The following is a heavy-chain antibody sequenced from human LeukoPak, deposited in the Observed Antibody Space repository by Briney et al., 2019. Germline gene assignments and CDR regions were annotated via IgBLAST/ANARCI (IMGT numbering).Heavy chain of an antibody. CDR1: GFTFSSYS. D-gene: IGHD2-15*01. CDR2: ISSSSSYI. V-gene: IGHV3-21*01. J-gene: IGHJ4*02. CDR3: ARDTGYCSGGSCYSFTY. Sequence: PGGSLRLSCAASGFTFSSYSMNWVRQAPGKGLEWVSSISSSSSYIYYAGSVKGRFTISRDNAKNSLYLQMNSLRAEDTAVYYCARDTGYCSGGSCYSFTYWGQGTLVTVSS.